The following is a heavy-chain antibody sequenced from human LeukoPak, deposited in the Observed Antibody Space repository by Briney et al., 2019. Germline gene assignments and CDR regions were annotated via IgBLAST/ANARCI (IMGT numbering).Heavy chain of an antibody. CDR1: GYSISSGYY. Sequence: SETLSLTCTVSGYSISSGYYWGWIRQPPGKGLEWIGSIYHSGSTYYNPSLKSRVTISVDTSKNQFSLKLSSVTAADTAVYYCARGSNSLDYWGQGTLVTVSS. CDR3: ARGSNSLDY. CDR2: IYHSGST. J-gene: IGHJ4*02. D-gene: IGHD1-7*01. V-gene: IGHV4-38-2*02.